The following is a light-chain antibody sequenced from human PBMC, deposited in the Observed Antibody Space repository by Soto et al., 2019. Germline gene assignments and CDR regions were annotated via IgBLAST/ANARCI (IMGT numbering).Light chain of an antibody. J-gene: IGKJ4*01. CDR3: QQRYSTTLT. V-gene: IGKV1-39*01. CDR1: QSISSY. CDR2: AAS. Sequence: DIQMTQSPSSLSASVGDRVTITCRASQSISSYLNWYQKKPGKDPKILIYAASSLQSGVPSRFSGSGSGTDFNLTISSLQTEDFATYECQQRYSTTLTFGGGTKVDIK.